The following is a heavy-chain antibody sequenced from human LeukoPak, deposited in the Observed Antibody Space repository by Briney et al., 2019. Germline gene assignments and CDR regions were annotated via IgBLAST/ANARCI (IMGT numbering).Heavy chain of an antibody. CDR3: TTEGLPGSFDY. V-gene: IGHV3-15*01. D-gene: IGHD4-11*01. Sequence: GGSLRLSCAASGFTFSNAWMSWVRQAPGKGLEWVGHIKNKADAGTAEYAAPVKGRFTISRDDSKNTVYLQMNSLETEDTAMYYCTTEGLPGSFDYWGQGTLVTVSS. CDR2: IKNKADAGTA. J-gene: IGHJ4*02. CDR1: GFTFSNAW.